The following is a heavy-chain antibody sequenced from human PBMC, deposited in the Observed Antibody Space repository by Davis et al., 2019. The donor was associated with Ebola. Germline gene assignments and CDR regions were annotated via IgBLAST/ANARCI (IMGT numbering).Heavy chain of an antibody. CDR3: ATHRSDQLLFYWFDP. Sequence: SETLSLTCTASGGSISSSSYYWGWIRQPPGKGLEWIGSIYYSGSTYYNPSLKSRVTISVDTSKNQFSLKLSSVTAADTAVYYCATHRSDQLLFYWFDPWGQGTLVTVSS. CDR2: IYYSGST. D-gene: IGHD2-2*01. CDR1: GGSISSSSYY. V-gene: IGHV4-39*01. J-gene: IGHJ5*02.